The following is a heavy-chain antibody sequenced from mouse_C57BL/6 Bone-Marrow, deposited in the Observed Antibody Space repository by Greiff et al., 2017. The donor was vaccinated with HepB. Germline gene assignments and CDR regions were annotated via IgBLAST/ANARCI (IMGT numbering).Heavy chain of an antibody. Sequence: VQLQQPGAELVKPGASVKMSCKASGYTFTSYWITWVKQRPGQGLEWIGDIYPGSGSTNYNEKFKSKATLTVDTSSSTAYMQLSSLTSEDSAVYYCAREEHDSDYYAMDYGGQGTSVTVSS. CDR2: IYPGSGST. J-gene: IGHJ4*01. CDR1: GYTFTSYW. CDR3: AREEHDSDYYAMDY. D-gene: IGHD3-2*01. V-gene: IGHV1-55*01.